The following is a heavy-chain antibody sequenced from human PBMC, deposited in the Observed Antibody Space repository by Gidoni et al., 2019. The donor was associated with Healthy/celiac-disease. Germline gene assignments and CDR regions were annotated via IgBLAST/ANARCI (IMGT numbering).Heavy chain of an antibody. D-gene: IGHD3-16*01. CDR2: ISGSGGST. CDR3: AKVGASGRKIDWYGMDV. CDR1: GFTVSSYA. Sequence: EVQLLESGGGLVQPGGSLRLSCAASGFTVSSYAMSWVRQAPGKGLEWVSAISGSGGSTYYADSVKGRFTISRDNSKNTLYLQMNSLRAEDTAVYYCAKVGASGRKIDWYGMDVWGQGTTVTVSS. J-gene: IGHJ6*02. V-gene: IGHV3-23*01.